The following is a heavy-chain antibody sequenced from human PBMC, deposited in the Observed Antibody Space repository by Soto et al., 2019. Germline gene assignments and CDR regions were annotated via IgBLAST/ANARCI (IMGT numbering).Heavy chain of an antibody. CDR1: GFTFSSYA. CDR3: ARSSRVGYCSGGDCSNFDY. V-gene: IGHV4-39*02. Sequence: PGGSLRLSCAASGFTFSSYAMSWVRQAPGKGLEWIGTISYSGSTYYNPSLKSRVTISVDTSKNHFSLELSSVTAADTAVYYCARSSRVGYCSGGDCSNFDYWGQGTLVTVSS. D-gene: IGHD2-15*01. CDR2: ISYSGST. J-gene: IGHJ4*02.